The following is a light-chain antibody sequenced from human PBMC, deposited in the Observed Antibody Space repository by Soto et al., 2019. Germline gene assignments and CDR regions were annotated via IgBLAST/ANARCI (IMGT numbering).Light chain of an antibody. V-gene: IGLV2-14*01. CDR2: DVS. Sequence: HSVLTQPASVSGSPGQSITISCTGTSSDVGGYNYVSWYQQHPGKAPKLMIYDVSNRPSGVSNRFSGSKSGNTASLTISGLQAEDEADYYCSSYTSSSTPFYVFGTGTQLTVL. CDR3: SSYTSSSTPFYV. CDR1: SSDVGGYNY. J-gene: IGLJ1*01.